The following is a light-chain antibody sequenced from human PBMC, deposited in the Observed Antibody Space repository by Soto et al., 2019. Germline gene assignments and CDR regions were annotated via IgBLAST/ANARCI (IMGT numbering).Light chain of an antibody. CDR1: SSDVGGSNF. CDR3: VSYTSSTTYV. CDR2: DVA. V-gene: IGLV2-14*03. J-gene: IGLJ1*01. Sequence: QSALTQPASVSDSPGQSITISCTGTSSDVGGSNFVSWYQQHPGKPPKLIIYDVANRPSGVSNRFSGSKSGSTASLIISRLQTEDEVAYYCVSYTSSTTYVFGTGTKVTVL.